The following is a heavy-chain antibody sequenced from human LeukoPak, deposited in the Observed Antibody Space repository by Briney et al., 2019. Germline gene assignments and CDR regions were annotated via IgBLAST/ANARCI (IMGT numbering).Heavy chain of an antibody. Sequence: SETLSLTCAVYGGSFSGYYWSWIRQPPGKGLEWIGEINHSGSTNYNPSLKSRVTISVDTSKNQFSLKLSSVTAADTAVYYCASQSLTGDDLDYGGQGTLVTVSS. CDR3: ASQSLTGDDLDY. J-gene: IGHJ4*02. D-gene: IGHD7-27*01. CDR2: INHSGST. CDR1: GGSFSGYY. V-gene: IGHV4-34*01.